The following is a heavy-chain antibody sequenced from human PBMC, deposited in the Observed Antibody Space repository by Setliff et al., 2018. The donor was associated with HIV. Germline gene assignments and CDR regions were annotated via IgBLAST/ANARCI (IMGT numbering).Heavy chain of an antibody. CDR1: GYTLSNYY. D-gene: IGHD1-26*01. CDR3: ARVKSGRYPNDAFDI. Sequence: GASVKVSCKASGYTLSNYYMHWVRQAPGQGLERMGIINPSGGSTIYAQRFQGRVTMTRDTSTSTVYMDLRSLRSEDTAVYYCARVKSGRYPNDAFDIWGQGTMVTVSS. CDR2: INPSGGST. V-gene: IGHV1-46*01. J-gene: IGHJ3*02.